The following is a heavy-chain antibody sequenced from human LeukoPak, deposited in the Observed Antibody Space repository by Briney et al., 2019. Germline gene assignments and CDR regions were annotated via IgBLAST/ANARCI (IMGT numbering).Heavy chain of an antibody. CDR3: ARQLRLDRRSSGWANLNWFDP. D-gene: IGHD6-19*01. CDR1: GGSISSSSYY. Sequence: PSETLSLTCTVSGGSISSSSYYWGWIRQPPGKGLEWIGSIYYSGSTYYNPSLKSRVTISVDTSKNQFSLKLSSVTAADTAVYYCARQLRLDRRSSGWANLNWFDPWGQGTLVTVSS. J-gene: IGHJ5*02. V-gene: IGHV4-39*01. CDR2: IYYSGST.